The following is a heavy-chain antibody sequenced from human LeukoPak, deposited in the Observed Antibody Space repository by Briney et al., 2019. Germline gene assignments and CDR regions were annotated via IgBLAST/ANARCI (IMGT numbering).Heavy chain of an antibody. CDR3: AKYYYGSGSYLDYFDY. D-gene: IGHD3-10*01. CDR1: GFTFSSYA. Sequence: GGSLRLSCAASGFTFSSYAMSWVRQAPGKGLEWVSAISGSGGSTYCADSVKGRFTISRDNSKNTLYLQMNSLRAEDTAVYYCAKYYYGSGSYLDYFDYWGQGTLVTVSS. J-gene: IGHJ4*02. CDR2: ISGSGGST. V-gene: IGHV3-23*01.